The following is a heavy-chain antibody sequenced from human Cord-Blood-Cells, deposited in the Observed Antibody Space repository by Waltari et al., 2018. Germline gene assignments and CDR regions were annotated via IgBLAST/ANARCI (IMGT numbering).Heavy chain of an antibody. CDR1: GYTLTDLS. V-gene: IGHV1-24*01. CDR3: ATDGGAPFDY. J-gene: IGHJ4*02. Sequence: QVQLVQSGAEVKKPGASVKVSCKVSGYTLTDLSMHWVRQGPGKGLEWMGGFDHEEGETIYAQKFQGRVTLTEDTSTATAYMELSSLRSEDTVVYYCATDGGAPFDYWGQGTLVTVSS. D-gene: IGHD3-3*01. CDR2: FDHEEGET.